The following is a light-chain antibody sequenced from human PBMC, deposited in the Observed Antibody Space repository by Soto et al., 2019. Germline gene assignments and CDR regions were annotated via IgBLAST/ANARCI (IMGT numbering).Light chain of an antibody. Sequence: DIQLTQSPSFLSASVGVRGTITCRASEGMSSYLAWYQQKPGKAPKLLIYAASTLQSGVPSRFSGSGSGTEFTLTISSLQPEDFATYYCQQLNSYPRTFGQGTKVDIK. CDR3: QQLNSYPRT. V-gene: IGKV1-9*01. CDR2: AAS. CDR1: EGMSSY. J-gene: IGKJ1*01.